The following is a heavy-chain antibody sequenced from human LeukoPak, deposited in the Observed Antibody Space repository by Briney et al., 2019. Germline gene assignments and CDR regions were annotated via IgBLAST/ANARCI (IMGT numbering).Heavy chain of an antibody. J-gene: IGHJ4*02. D-gene: IGHD5-24*01. Sequence: GGSLRLSCTASGFTFSTYSMNWVRQAPGRGLEWVSYISSSSSTIYYADSVKGRFTISRDNAKNSLYLQMNSLRDEDTAVYYCARASFQRWLQLGGDWGQGTLVTVSS. CDR1: GFTFSTYS. CDR2: ISSSSSTI. V-gene: IGHV3-48*02. CDR3: ARASFQRWLQLGGD.